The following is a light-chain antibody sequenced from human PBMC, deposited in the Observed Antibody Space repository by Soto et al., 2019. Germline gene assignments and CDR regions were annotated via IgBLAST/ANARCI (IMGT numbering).Light chain of an antibody. CDR3: AAWGTGLKVV. CDR2: NNN. CDR1: SSNIGSNS. V-gene: IGLV1-44*01. Sequence: QSVLTQPPSVSATPGQRVTISCSGGSSNIGSNSVNWYQQVPGMAPKLLIYNNNQRPSGVPDLFSGSKSGTSASLAISGLEYEGEADFYCAAWGTGLKVVFGGGTKVTVL. J-gene: IGLJ3*02.